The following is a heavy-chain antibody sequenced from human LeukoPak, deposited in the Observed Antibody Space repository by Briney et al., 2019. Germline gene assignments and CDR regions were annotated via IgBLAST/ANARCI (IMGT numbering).Heavy chain of an antibody. CDR2: ISSSGSTI. CDR1: GFTFSSYE. CDR3: AELGITMIGGV. J-gene: IGHJ6*04. Sequence: GGSLRLSCAASGFTFSSYEMNWVRQAPGKGLEWVSYISSSGSTIYYADSVRGRFTISRDNAKHSLYLQMNSLRAEDTAVYYCAELGITMIGGVWGKGTTVTISS. V-gene: IGHV3-48*03. D-gene: IGHD3-10*02.